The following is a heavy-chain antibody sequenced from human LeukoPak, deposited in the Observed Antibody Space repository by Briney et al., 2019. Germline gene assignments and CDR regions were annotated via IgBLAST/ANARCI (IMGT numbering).Heavy chain of an antibody. D-gene: IGHD6-13*01. J-gene: IGHJ3*02. V-gene: IGHV3-21*03. CDR2: VSTSGSYI. CDR1: GFTFGSYS. CDR3: ALGSITAVRYVFDI. Sequence: PGGSLRLACAVSGFTFGSYSMNWVRQAPGKGLEWVSFVSTSGSYIYYADSVKGRFTISRDNAKNSLYLQMNSLKTEDTAVYYCALGSITAVRYVFDIWGQGTMVTVSS.